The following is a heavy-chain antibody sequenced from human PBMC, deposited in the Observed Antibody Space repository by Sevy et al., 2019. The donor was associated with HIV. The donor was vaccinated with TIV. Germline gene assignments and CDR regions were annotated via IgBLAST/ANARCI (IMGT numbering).Heavy chain of an antibody. CDR3: ARRRNTILRGGFDR. D-gene: IGHD1-1*01. J-gene: IGHJ4*02. V-gene: IGHV4-30-4*01. Sequence: SETLSLTCSVSGVSFPGSPYYWSWIRQAPGKGLEWIGYMYDSGSTFYNPSLESRVIMSVDKSKTQFSLRLSSVTAADTAVYYCARRRNTILRGGFDRWGQGTLVTVSS. CDR1: GVSFPGSPYY. CDR2: MYDSGST.